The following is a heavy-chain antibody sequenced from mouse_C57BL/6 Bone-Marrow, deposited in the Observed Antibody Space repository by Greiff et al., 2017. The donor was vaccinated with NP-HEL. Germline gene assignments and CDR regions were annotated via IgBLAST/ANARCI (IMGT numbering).Heavy chain of an antibody. CDR1: GYTFTSYW. J-gene: IGHJ2*01. D-gene: IGHD1-1*01. V-gene: IGHV1-64*01. CDR2: IHPNSGST. CDR3: ASSPITTVVPPGY. Sequence: QVQLQQPGAELVKPGASVKLSCKASGYTFTSYWMHWVKQRPGQGLEWIGMIHPNSGSTNYNEKFKSKATLTVDKSSSTAYMQLSSLTSEDSAVYYCASSPITTVVPPGYWGQGTTLTVSS.